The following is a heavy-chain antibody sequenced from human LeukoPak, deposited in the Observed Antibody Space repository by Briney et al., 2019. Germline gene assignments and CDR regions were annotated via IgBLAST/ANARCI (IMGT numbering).Heavy chain of an antibody. Sequence: PGGSLRLSCAASGFTFSGYSMNWVRQAPGKGLEWVSSISSSSSYIYYADSVKGRFTISRDNAKNSLYLQMNSLRAEDTAVYYCARGEQEMATMSIDYWGQGTLVTVSS. D-gene: IGHD5-24*01. CDR3: ARGEQEMATMSIDY. CDR2: ISSSSSYI. J-gene: IGHJ4*02. V-gene: IGHV3-21*01. CDR1: GFTFSGYS.